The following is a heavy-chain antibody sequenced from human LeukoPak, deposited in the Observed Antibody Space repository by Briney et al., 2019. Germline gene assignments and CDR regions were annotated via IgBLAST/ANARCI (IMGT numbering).Heavy chain of an antibody. CDR2: IIPIFGTA. J-gene: IGHJ4*02. Sequence: ASVKVSCKASGHTFTSYAMHWVRQAPGQGLEWMGGIIPIFGTANHAQKFQGRVTITADESTSTACMELSSLRSEDTAVYYCARVGSGWYAEGYYFDYWGQGTLVTVSS. V-gene: IGHV1-69*13. CDR3: ARVGSGWYAEGYYFDY. CDR1: GHTFTSYA. D-gene: IGHD6-19*01.